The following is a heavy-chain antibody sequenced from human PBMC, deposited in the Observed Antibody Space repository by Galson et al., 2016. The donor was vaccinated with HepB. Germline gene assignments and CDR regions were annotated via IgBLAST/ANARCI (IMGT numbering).Heavy chain of an antibody. CDR2: ISTRTSYI. J-gene: IGHJ6*02. CDR3: ARASSSSSWYLPGYYYDMDV. CDR1: GFTFSSYS. Sequence: SLRLSCAASGFTFSSYSMNWVRQVPGKGLEWVSSISTRTSYIDYADPVKGRFTISRDNAKNSLYLQMNSLRAEDTAVYYCARASSSSSWYLPGYYYDMDVWGQGTTVTVSS. D-gene: IGHD6-13*01. V-gene: IGHV3-21*01.